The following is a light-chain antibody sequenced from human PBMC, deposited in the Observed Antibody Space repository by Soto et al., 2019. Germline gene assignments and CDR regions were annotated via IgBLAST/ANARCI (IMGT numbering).Light chain of an antibody. Sequence: EIVMTQSPATLSVSPGERASLSCRASQSVSSNLAWYQQKPGQAPRLLIYGASTRATDIPARFSGSASGTDFTLTLSSPQSEDFAVYYCQQYNNWPPWTSGQGTPVAIK. CDR1: QSVSSN. CDR2: GAS. CDR3: QQYNNWPPWT. V-gene: IGKV3-15*01. J-gene: IGKJ1*01.